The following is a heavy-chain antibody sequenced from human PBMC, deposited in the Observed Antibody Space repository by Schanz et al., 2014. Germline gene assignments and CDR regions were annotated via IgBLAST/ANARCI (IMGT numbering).Heavy chain of an antibody. D-gene: IGHD6-25*01. J-gene: IGHJ4*02. CDR3: AKVRYSSGWRGDYFDE. CDR2: ISASGGDT. V-gene: IGHV3-23*01. CDR1: GFTFSSYA. Sequence: EVQLLESGGGLVQPGGSLRLSCAASGFTFSSYAMSWVRQAPGKGLEWLSVISASGGDTYYADSVKGRFTISRDNSKNTLYLQMNSLRAEDTAVYYCAKVRYSSGWRGDYFDEWGQGTLVTDAS.